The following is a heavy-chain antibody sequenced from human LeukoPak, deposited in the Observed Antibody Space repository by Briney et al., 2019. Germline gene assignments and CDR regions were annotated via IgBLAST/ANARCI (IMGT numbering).Heavy chain of an antibody. CDR1: GGSISSYY. CDR2: IYYSGST. V-gene: IGHV4-59*08. CDR3: ARGTSSSGWSDY. J-gene: IGHJ4*02. Sequence: SETLSLTCTVSGGSISSYYWSWFRQPPGKGLEWIGYIYYSGSTNYNPSLKSRVTISVDTSKNQFSLKLSSVTAADTAVYYCARGTSSSGWSDYWGQGTLVTVSS. D-gene: IGHD6-19*01.